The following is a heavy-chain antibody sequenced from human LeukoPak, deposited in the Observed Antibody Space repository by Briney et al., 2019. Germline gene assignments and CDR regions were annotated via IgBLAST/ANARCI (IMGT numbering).Heavy chain of an antibody. CDR3: ARHSRLDKSSLSWADY. V-gene: IGHV4-59*08. Sequence: PSETLALTCTASGGSISSYYWSWIRQPPGKGLEWIGYIYYSGSTNYNPSLKSRVTISVDTSKNQFSLKLSSVTAADTAVYYCARHSRLDKSSLSWADYWGQGTLVTVSS. D-gene: IGHD2-2*03. CDR1: GGSISSYY. CDR2: IYYSGST. J-gene: IGHJ4*02.